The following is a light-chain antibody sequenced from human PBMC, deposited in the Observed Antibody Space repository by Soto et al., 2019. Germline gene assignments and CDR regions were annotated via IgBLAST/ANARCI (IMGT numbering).Light chain of an antibody. CDR2: GAS. CDR1: QSVSSN. CDR3: QQYINLPRT. Sequence: EIVMTQSPATLSVSPGERATLSCRASQSVSSNLAWYQQKPGHAPRLLIFGASTRAPGIPARFSGSGAGTEFTLTISSLQSEDFAVYYCQQYINLPRTFGQGTKVEIK. V-gene: IGKV3-15*01. J-gene: IGKJ1*01.